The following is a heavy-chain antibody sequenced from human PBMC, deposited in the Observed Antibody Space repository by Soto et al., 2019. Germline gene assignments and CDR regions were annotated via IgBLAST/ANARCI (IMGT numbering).Heavy chain of an antibody. Sequence: QVQLVESGGGVVQPGTSLKLSCAAFGFTFDDFGFHWVRQAPGKGLEWVATLSYDGSHEYYADSVKGRFTISRDNSKITLYLQMNSLKTEDTAMYYCAKEMFPRTVLDSSSPWGDYWGQGTLVTVSS. V-gene: IGHV3-30*18. CDR3: AKEMFPRTVLDSSSPWGDY. D-gene: IGHD3-22*01. J-gene: IGHJ4*02. CDR2: LSYDGSHE. CDR1: GFTFDDFG.